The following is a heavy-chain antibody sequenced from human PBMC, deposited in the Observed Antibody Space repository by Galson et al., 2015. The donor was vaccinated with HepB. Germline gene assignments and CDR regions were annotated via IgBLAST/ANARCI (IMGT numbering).Heavy chain of an antibody. CDR3: ARITGYSSSWYLDVMDV. J-gene: IGHJ6*02. V-gene: IGHV3-30*01. CDR2: ISYDGSNK. D-gene: IGHD6-13*01. Sequence: VISYDGSNKYYADSVKGRFTISRDNSKNTLYLQMNSLRAEDTAVYYCARITGYSSSWYLDVMDVWGQGTTVTVSS.